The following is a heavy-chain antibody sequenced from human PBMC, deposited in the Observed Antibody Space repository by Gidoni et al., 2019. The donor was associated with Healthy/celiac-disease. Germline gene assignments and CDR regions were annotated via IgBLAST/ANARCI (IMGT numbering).Heavy chain of an antibody. J-gene: IGHJ4*02. CDR2: ISRGGSTI. V-gene: IGHV3-48*03. D-gene: IGHD3-22*01. CDR3: ARESGYYSVYFDY. CDR1: GFTFSSYE. Sequence: EVQLVESGGALVQPGGSLRLSCAVSGFTFSSYEMNWVRQAPGKGLEWVSYISRGGSTIYYADSVKGRFTISRDNAKNSLYLQMNSLRAEDTAVYYCARESGYYSVYFDYWGQGTLVTVSS.